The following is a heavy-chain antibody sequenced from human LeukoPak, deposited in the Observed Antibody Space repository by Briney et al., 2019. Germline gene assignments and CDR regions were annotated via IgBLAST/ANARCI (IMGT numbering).Heavy chain of an antibody. V-gene: IGHV3-48*04. CDR3: ARDYYYGSGSYGP. D-gene: IGHD3-10*01. J-gene: IGHJ5*02. Sequence: GGSLRPSCAASGFTFSSYSMNWVRQAPGKGLEWVSYISSSSSTIYYADSVKGRFTISRDNAKNSLYLQMNSLRAEDAAVYYCARDYYYGSGSYGPWGQGTLVTVSS. CDR1: GFTFSSYS. CDR2: ISSSSSTI.